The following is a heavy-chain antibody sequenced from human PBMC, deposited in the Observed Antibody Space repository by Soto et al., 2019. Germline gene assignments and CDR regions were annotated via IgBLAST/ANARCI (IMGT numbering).Heavy chain of an antibody. J-gene: IGHJ3*02. Sequence: QVQLVQSGAEVKKPGASVKVSCKASGYTFTSYYMHWVRQAPGQGLEWMGIINPSGGSTSYAQKVQGRVTMTRDTSTSTVYMELSSLRSEDTAVYYCARDLGTYYYGSGSYYNGDDAFDIWGQGTMVTVSS. CDR2: INPSGGST. CDR1: GYTFTSYY. CDR3: ARDLGTYYYGSGSYYNGDDAFDI. D-gene: IGHD3-10*01. V-gene: IGHV1-46*01.